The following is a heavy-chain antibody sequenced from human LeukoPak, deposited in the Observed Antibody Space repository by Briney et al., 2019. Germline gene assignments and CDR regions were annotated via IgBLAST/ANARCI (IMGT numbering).Heavy chain of an antibody. Sequence: GESRQISCNGSGYSFTSYWISWVRQLPGKGLEWMGRIDPSDSYTNYSPSFQGHVTISADKSISTAYLQWSSLKASDTAMYYCARHREAAAGTGVGFDYWGQGTLVTVSS. CDR3: ARHREAAAGTGVGFDY. V-gene: IGHV5-10-1*01. J-gene: IGHJ4*02. CDR1: GYSFTSYW. D-gene: IGHD6-13*01. CDR2: IDPSDSYT.